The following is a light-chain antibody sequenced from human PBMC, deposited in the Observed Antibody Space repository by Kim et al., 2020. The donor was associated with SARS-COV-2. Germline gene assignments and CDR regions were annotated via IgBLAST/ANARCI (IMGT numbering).Light chain of an antibody. Sequence: DIQLTQSPSFLSASVGDRVTITCRASQGISSYLAWYQQKPGKAPKLLIYAASTLQSGVPSRFSGSGSGTEFTLTISSLQPEDFATYYCQQLTSYPLTFGGGTKLEI. J-gene: IGKJ4*01. V-gene: IGKV1-9*01. CDR1: QGISSY. CDR3: QQLTSYPLT. CDR2: AAS.